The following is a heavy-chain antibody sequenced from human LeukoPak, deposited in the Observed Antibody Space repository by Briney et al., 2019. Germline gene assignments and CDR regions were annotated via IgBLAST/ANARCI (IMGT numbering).Heavy chain of an antibody. CDR2: INHSGST. J-gene: IGHJ4*02. CDR3: ARGRYFRPFDY. V-gene: IGHV4-34*01. Sequence: SETLSLTCAVYGGSFSGYYWSWIRQPPGKGLEWIGEINHSGSTNYNPSLKSRVTISVDTSKNQFSLKLSSVTAADTAVYYCARGRYFRPFDYWGQGTLVTVSS. D-gene: IGHD1-14*01. CDR1: GGSFSGYY.